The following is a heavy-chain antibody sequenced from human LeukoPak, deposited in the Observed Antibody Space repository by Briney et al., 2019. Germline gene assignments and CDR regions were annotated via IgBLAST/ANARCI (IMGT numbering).Heavy chain of an antibody. CDR2: IAYDGNNT. D-gene: IGHD4/OR15-4a*01. CDR3: ARRAGAYSHPYDY. Sequence: PGRSLRLSCVASGFIFSDYGIQWVRQAPGKGLEWVAVIAYDGNNTYYGDSVRGRFTISRDNSKKMVYLEMNSLRVEDTAVYYCARRAGAYSHPYDYWGQGTLVTVSS. J-gene: IGHJ4*02. CDR1: GFIFSDYG. V-gene: IGHV3-30*03.